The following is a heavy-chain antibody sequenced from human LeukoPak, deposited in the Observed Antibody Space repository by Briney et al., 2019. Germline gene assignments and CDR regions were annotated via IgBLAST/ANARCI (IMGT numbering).Heavy chain of an antibody. J-gene: IGHJ3*02. CDR2: IYYSGST. Sequence: SETLSLTCTVSGGSISSGGYYWSWIRQHPGKGLEWIGYIYYSGSTYYNPSLKSRVTISVDTSKNQFSLKLSSVTAADTAVYYCARDNAPYCSGGSCYSQSVGSAFDIWGQGTMVTVSS. CDR3: ARDNAPYCSGGSCYSQSVGSAFDI. V-gene: IGHV4-31*03. CDR1: GGSISSGGYY. D-gene: IGHD2-15*01.